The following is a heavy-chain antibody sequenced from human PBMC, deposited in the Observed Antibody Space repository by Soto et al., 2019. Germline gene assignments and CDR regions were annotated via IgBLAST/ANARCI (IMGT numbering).Heavy chain of an antibody. CDR1: GFTFSSYS. D-gene: IGHD6-13*01. Sequence: EVQLVESGGGLVKPGGSLRLSCAASGFTFSSYSMNWVRQAPGKGLEWVSSISSSSSYIYYADSVKGRFTISRDNAKNSLYLQMNSLRAEDSAVYYCARGTLQQLGYGMDVWGQGTTVTVSS. CDR3: ARGTLQQLGYGMDV. V-gene: IGHV3-21*01. J-gene: IGHJ6*02. CDR2: ISSSSSYI.